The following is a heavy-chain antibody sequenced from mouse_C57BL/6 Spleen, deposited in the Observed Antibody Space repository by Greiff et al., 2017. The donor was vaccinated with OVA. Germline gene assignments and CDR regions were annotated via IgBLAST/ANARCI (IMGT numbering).Heavy chain of an antibody. J-gene: IGHJ2*01. CDR2: INPNNGGT. V-gene: IGHV1-26*01. Sequence: EVQLQQSGPELVKPGASVKISCKASGYTFTDYYMNWVKQSHGKSLEWIGDINPNNGGTSYNQKFKGKATLTVDKSSSTAYMELRSLTSEDSAVYYGARRGYGYDDGFDYWGQGTTLTVSS. CDR1: GYTFTDYY. CDR3: ARRGYGYDDGFDY. D-gene: IGHD2-2*01.